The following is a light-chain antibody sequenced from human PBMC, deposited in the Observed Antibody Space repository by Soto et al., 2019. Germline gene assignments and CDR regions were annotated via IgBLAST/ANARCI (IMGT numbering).Light chain of an antibody. Sequence: QSVLTQPPSASGSPGQSVTLSCTGTSSDVGGYNYVSWYQQHPGKAPKLMIYEVSKRPSGVPDRFSGSKSGNTASLTVSGLQAEDEADYCCSSYAGSNNFVVFGGGTKVTVL. J-gene: IGLJ2*01. CDR2: EVS. CDR3: SSYAGSNNFVV. CDR1: SSDVGGYNY. V-gene: IGLV2-8*01.